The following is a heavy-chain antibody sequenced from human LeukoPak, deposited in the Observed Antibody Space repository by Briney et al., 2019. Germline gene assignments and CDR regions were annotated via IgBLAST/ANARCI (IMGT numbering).Heavy chain of an antibody. CDR1: GFTFSSYA. CDR3: AKDRAYCGGDCWEGYFDY. J-gene: IGHJ4*02. CDR2: ISDNGGRT. Sequence: GGSLRLSCAASGFTFSSYAMSWVRQAPGKGLEWVSTISDNGGRTYYADSVKGRFTISRDNSKNTLYLQMNSLRAEDTAVYYCAKDRAYCGGDCWEGYFDYWGQGTLVTVSS. V-gene: IGHV3-23*01. D-gene: IGHD2-21*02.